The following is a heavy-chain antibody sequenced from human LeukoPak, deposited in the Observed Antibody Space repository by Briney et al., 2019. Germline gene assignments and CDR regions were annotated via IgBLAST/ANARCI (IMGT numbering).Heavy chain of an antibody. CDR3: ARAYVWGSYRYYDY. Sequence: SETLSLTCTASGGSISSYYWSWIRQPAGKGLEWIGRIYTSGSTNYNPSLKSRVTMSVDTSKNQFSLKLSSVTAADTAVYYCARAYVWGSYRYYDYWGQGTLVTVSS. D-gene: IGHD3-16*02. V-gene: IGHV4-4*07. CDR2: IYTSGST. J-gene: IGHJ4*02. CDR1: GGSISSYY.